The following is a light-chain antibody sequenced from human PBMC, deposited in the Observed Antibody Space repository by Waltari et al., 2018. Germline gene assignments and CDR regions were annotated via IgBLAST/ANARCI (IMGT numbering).Light chain of an antibody. CDR3: QKYGTLPAT. J-gene: IGKJ1*01. CDR2: DAC. CDR1: QSVSRT. Sequence: EIVLPQSPGTLSLSHGERATPSCRASQSVSRTLAWYQQKPGPAPRLLIYDACSRATGIPDRFSGSGSGTDFSLTISRLEPEDFAVYYCQKYGTLPATFGQGTTVEIK. V-gene: IGKV3-20*01.